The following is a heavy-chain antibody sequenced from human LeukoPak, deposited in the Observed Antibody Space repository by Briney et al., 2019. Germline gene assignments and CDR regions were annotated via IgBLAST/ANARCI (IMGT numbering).Heavy chain of an antibody. CDR3: ARDPSCGETTTAVQTKYYFDY. Sequence: PSETLSLTCTVSGGSISSSSYYWGWIRQPPGKGLEWIGSIYYSGSTYYNPSLKSRVTISVDTSKNQFSLKLSSVTAADTAVYYCARDPSCGETTTAVQTKYYFDYWGQGTLVTVSS. J-gene: IGHJ4*02. V-gene: IGHV4-39*07. D-gene: IGHD2-15*01. CDR2: IYYSGST. CDR1: GGSISSSSYY.